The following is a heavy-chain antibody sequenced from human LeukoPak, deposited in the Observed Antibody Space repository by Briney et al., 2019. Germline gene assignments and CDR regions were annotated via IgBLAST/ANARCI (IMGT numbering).Heavy chain of an antibody. J-gene: IGHJ4*02. CDR2: ISGSGDRT. D-gene: IGHD6-13*01. CDR1: GFTFSSSG. V-gene: IGHV3-23*01. CDR3: ARGLGGYTSSQAY. Sequence: PGGSLRLSCAASGFTFSSSGMIWVRQAPGKGLEWVSAISGSGDRTYHADSVKGRFTISRDNAKNTLYLQMNSLRAEDTAVYYCARGLGGYTSSQAYWGQGTLVTVSS.